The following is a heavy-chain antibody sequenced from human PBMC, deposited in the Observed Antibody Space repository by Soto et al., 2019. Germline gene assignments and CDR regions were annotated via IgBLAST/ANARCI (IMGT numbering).Heavy chain of an antibody. CDR3: ARGRITMIRGGYFDF. V-gene: IGHV4-34*02. CDR1: GGSFSGYY. D-gene: IGHD3-10*01. Sequence: QVQLQQWGAGLLNPSETLSLRCAVHGGSFSGYYWSWLRQPPGKGLEWIGEITQSGSPTYNPSLGSRVTISSDTSENQFSLRLTSVTAADTSVYYCARGRITMIRGGYFDFWGQGTLVNVSS. CDR2: ITQSGSP. J-gene: IGHJ4*02.